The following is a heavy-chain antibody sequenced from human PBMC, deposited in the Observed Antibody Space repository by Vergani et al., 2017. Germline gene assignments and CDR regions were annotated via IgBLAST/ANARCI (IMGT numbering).Heavy chain of an antibody. CDR2: FYTSGST. J-gene: IGHJ4*02. CDR3: ARETDDYGDYYYFDY. D-gene: IGHD4-17*01. CDR1: GGSISSGSYY. Sequence: QVQLQESGPGLVKPSQTLSLTCTVSGGSISSGSYYWSWIRQPAGKGLEWIGRFYTSGSTNYNPSLKSRVTISVDTSKNQFSLKLSSVTAADTAVYYCARETDDYGDYYYFDYWGQGTLVTVSS. V-gene: IGHV4-61*02.